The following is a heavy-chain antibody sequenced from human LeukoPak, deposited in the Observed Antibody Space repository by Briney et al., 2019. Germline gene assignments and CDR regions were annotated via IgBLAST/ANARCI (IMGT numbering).Heavy chain of an antibody. V-gene: IGHV3-53*01. Sequence: GGSLRLSCAASGFTVSSNYMSWVRQAPGKGLEWVSVIYSGGSTYYADSVKGRFTISRDNSKTTLYLQMNSLRAEDTAVYYCARDRVVDGDVIDYWGQGTLVTVSS. D-gene: IGHD3-3*01. CDR1: GFTVSSNY. J-gene: IGHJ4*02. CDR2: IYSGGST. CDR3: ARDRVVDGDVIDY.